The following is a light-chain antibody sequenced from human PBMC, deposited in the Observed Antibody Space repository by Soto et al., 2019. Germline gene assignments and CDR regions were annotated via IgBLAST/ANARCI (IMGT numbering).Light chain of an antibody. CDR3: QSYDSSLSGYV. V-gene: IGLV1-40*01. CDR2: GNS. CDR1: SSNIGAGYD. J-gene: IGLJ1*01. Sequence: QFALTQPPSVSGAPGQRVTISCTGSSSNIGAGYDVHWYQQLPGTAPKLLIYGNSNRPSGVPDRFSGSKSGTSASLAITGLQAEDEADYYCQSYDSSLSGYVFGTRTKVTVL.